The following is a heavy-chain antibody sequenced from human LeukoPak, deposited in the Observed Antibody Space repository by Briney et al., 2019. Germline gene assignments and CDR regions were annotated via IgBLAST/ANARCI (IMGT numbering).Heavy chain of an antibody. CDR1: GYSITSAYY. CDR2: FFLKGST. CDR3: ALTGYIFGYMDV. Sequence: SETLSLTCTVSGYSITSAYYWGWIRQPPGKGLEWIGSFFLKGSTYYNPSLKSRVTISVDTSKNQFSLKLSSVTAADTAVYYCALTGYIFGYMDVWGKGTTVTISS. D-gene: IGHD3-9*01. V-gene: IGHV4-38-2*02. J-gene: IGHJ6*03.